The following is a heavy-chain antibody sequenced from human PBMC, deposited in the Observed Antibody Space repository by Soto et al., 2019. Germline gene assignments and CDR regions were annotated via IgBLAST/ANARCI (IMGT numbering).Heavy chain of an antibody. Sequence: QVQLQESGPGLVKPSETLSLTCTVSDASLSSYFWNWIRRPPGKGLEWIWYVSYSGSSNYNPSLKNRVAVSLDTSKNQFSLKLRSVTAADTAVYYCTRLRYGGAFDYWGQGTLVNVSS. J-gene: IGHJ4*02. CDR3: TRLRYGGAFDY. CDR2: VSYSGSS. D-gene: IGHD4-17*01. CDR1: DASLSSYF. V-gene: IGHV4-59*08.